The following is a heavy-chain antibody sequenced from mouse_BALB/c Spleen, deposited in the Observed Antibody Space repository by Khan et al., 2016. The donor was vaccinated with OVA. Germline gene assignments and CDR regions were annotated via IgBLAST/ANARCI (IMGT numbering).Heavy chain of an antibody. CDR1: GFAFSSYD. J-gene: IGHJ3*01. CDR2: IITGGSYI. Sequence: EVELVESGGGFVKPGGSLNLSCAASGFAFSSYDMSWVRQTPEKRLEWVATIITGGSYIYYPDSVKGRFTISRDITRNTLYLQMSSLRSEDTALYYCARPSYYGDPWFTYWGPGTLVTVSA. V-gene: IGHV5-9*02. CDR3: ARPSYYGDPWFTY. D-gene: IGHD2-13*01.